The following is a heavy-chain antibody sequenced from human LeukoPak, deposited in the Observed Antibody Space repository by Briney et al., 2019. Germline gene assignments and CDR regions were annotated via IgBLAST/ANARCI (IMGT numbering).Heavy chain of an antibody. V-gene: IGHV1-69*13. D-gene: IGHD3-3*01. J-gene: IGHJ6*02. CDR2: IIPIFGTA. CDR1: GGTFSSYA. CDR3: AVDPKGSGYYLYYYYYGMDV. Sequence: ASVKVSCEASGGTFSSYAISWVRQAPGQGLEWMGGIIPIFGTANYAQKFQGRVTITADESTSTAYMELSSLRSEDTAVYYCAVDPKGSGYYLYYYYYGMDVWGQGTTVTVSS.